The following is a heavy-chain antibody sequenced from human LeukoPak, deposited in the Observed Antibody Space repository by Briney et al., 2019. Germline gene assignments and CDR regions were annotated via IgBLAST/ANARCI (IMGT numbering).Heavy chain of an antibody. CDR1: GFSLTTSRVG. Sequence: SGPTLVKPTETLTLTCTLSGFSLTTSRVGVGWMRQSPGKALQWLTLIYWDDDTRYRPSLRGRLAVTKDASKNQVLLTMTNVDTADTGTYYCAHRPGMGAHRFDVWGQGILVTVSS. V-gene: IGHV2-5*02. CDR3: AHRPGMGAHRFDV. D-gene: IGHD1-26*01. CDR2: IYWDDDT. J-gene: IGHJ4*02.